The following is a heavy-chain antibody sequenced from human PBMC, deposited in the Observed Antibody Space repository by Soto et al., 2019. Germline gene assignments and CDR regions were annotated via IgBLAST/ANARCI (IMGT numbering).Heavy chain of an antibody. Sequence: GGSLRLSCAASGFTFSSYGMHWVRQAPGKGLEWVAVISYDGSNKYYADSVKGRFTISRDNSKNTLYLQMNSLRAEDTAVYYCAKDNSGGYDSHGAFDIWGQGTMVTVSS. J-gene: IGHJ3*02. D-gene: IGHD5-12*01. CDR3: AKDNSGGYDSHGAFDI. V-gene: IGHV3-30*18. CDR1: GFTFSSYG. CDR2: ISYDGSNK.